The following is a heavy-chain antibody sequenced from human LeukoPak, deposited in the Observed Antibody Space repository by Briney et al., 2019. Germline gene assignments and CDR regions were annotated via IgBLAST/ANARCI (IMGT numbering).Heavy chain of an antibody. D-gene: IGHD1-20*01. J-gene: IGHJ6*04. V-gene: IGHV1-2*06. CDR2: INPNSGGT. Sequence: ASVKVSCKASGYTFTGYYMHWVRQAPGQGLEWMGRINPNSGGTNYAQKFQDRVTMTRDTSISTAYMELSRLRSDDTAVYYCARAGNWNDGPMDVWGKGSTVTVSS. CDR1: GYTFTGYY. CDR3: ARAGNWNDGPMDV.